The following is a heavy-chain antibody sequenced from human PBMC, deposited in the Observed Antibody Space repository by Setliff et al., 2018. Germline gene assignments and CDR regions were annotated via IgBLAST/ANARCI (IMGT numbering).Heavy chain of an antibody. J-gene: IGHJ3*02. D-gene: IGHD3-9*01. CDR2: IYPGDSDT. V-gene: IGHV5-51*01. CDR3: ARHLGLKTYYDIFSDAFDI. Sequence: GESLKLSCKGSGYSFTSYWIGWVRQMPGKGLEWMGIIYPGDSDTRYSPSFQGQVTISADKSISTAYLQWSSLKASDTAMYYCARHLGLKTYYDIFSDAFDIWGQGTMVTVSS. CDR1: GYSFTSYW.